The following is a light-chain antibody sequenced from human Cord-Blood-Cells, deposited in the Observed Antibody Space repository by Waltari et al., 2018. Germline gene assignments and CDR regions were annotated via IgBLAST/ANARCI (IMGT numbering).Light chain of an antibody. Sequence: QSALTQPRPVSGSPGQPVTISCTGTSSDVGGYNSVSWYQQHPGKAPKLMIYDVSNRPSGVPDRFSGSKSGNTASLTISGLQAEDEADYYCCSYAGSYTWVFGGGTKLTVL. CDR1: SSDVGGYNS. CDR2: DVS. J-gene: IGLJ3*02. V-gene: IGLV2-11*01. CDR3: CSYAGSYTWV.